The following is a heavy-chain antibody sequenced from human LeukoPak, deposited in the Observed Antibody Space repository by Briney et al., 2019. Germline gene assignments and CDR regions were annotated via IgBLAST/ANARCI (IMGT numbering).Heavy chain of an antibody. D-gene: IGHD1-26*01. CDR3: ARGRWYSGSYDFDY. J-gene: IGHJ4*02. Sequence: SETLSLTCAVYGGSFSGYYWSWIRQPPGKGLEWIGEINHSGSTNYNPSLKSRVTISVDTSKNQFSLKLSSVTAADTAVYYCARGRWYSGSYDFDYWGQGTLVTVSS. V-gene: IGHV4-34*01. CDR1: GGSFSGYY. CDR2: INHSGST.